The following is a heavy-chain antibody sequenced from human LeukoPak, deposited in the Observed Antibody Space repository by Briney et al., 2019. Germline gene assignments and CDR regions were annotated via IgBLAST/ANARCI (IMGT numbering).Heavy chain of an antibody. CDR1: GGSISSGGYY. J-gene: IGHJ4*02. V-gene: IGHV4-31*03. CDR2: IYYSGST. CDR3: VRTPPNWGADF. D-gene: IGHD7-27*01. Sequence: PSETLSLTCTVSGGSISSGGYYWSWIRQHPGKGLEWIGYIYYSGSTYYNPSLKSRVTISVDTSKNQFSLKLSSVTAADTAVYYCVRTPPNWGADFWGQGTLVTVSS.